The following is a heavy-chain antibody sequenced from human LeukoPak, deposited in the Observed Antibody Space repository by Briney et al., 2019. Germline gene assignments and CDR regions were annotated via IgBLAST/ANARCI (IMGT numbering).Heavy chain of an antibody. CDR2: ISYDGSNK. D-gene: IGHD1-26*01. CDR3: AKDLSGGMVGATLDY. CDR1: GFTFSSYG. V-gene: IGHV3-30*18. J-gene: IGHJ4*02. Sequence: PGRSLRLSCAASGFTFSSYGMHWVRQAPGKGLEWVAVISYDGSNKYYADSVKGRFTISRDNSKNTLYLQMNSLRAEDTAVYYCAKDLSGGMVGATLDYWGQGTLVTVSS.